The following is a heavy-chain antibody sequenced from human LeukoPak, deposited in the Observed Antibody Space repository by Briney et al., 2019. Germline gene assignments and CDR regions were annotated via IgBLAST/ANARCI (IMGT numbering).Heavy chain of an antibody. CDR2: IGSSGSTI. Sequence: GGSLRLSCAASGFTFSDYHMTWIRQASGKGLEWVSYIGSSGSTIYYADSVKGRFTISRDNAKNSLYLQMNSLRAEDPAVYYCARVSDYGDYGGRTPFDYWGQGTLVTVSS. CDR3: ARVSDYGDYGGRTPFDY. D-gene: IGHD4-17*01. V-gene: IGHV3-11*01. J-gene: IGHJ4*02. CDR1: GFTFSDYH.